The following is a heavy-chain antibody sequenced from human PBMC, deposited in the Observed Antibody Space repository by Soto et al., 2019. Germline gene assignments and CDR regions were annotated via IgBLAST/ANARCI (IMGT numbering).Heavy chain of an antibody. CDR3: ATSDVVVPAAIHYYYMDV. Sequence: PGGSLRLSCAASGFTFSSYWMSWVRQAPGKGLEWVANIKQDGSEKYYVDSVKGRFTISRDNATNSLYLQMNSLRAEDTAVYYCATSDVVVPAAIHYYYMDVSGKRTTVTGSS. CDR2: IKQDGSEK. D-gene: IGHD2-2*01. CDR1: GFTFSSYW. J-gene: IGHJ6*03. V-gene: IGHV3-7*01.